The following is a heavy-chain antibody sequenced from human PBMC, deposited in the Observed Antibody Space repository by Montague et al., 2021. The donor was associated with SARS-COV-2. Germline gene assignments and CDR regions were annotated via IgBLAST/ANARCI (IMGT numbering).Heavy chain of an antibody. J-gene: IGHJ6*02. V-gene: IGHV4-4*02. CDR1: GGSISSSNW. CDR2: IFQSGST. CDR3: ARDGGAFGSWTLGLDV. Sequence: SETLSLTCSVSGGSISSSNWWCWVRQHPGKGLVWMGEIFQSGSTSYNPALKSRVAFSVDQSKNQFSLKLTSVTAADTAVYYCARDGGAFGSWTLGLDVWGQGTMVTVS. D-gene: IGHD3-10*01.